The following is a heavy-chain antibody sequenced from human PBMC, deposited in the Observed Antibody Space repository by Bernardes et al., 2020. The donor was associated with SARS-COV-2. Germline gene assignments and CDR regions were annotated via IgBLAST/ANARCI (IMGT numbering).Heavy chain of an antibody. V-gene: IGHV3-21*01. D-gene: IGHD3-3*01. CDR3: ARGWSGYYFDY. Sequence: GGSLRLSCAASGFTFSTYTMGWVRQAPGKGLEWVSSVSSGSNYIYYADSVRGRFTISRDNAKNSLYLQMSSLRAEDTAVYYCARGWSGYYFDYWGQGTLVTVSS. J-gene: IGHJ4*02. CDR2: VSSGSNYI. CDR1: GFTFSTYT.